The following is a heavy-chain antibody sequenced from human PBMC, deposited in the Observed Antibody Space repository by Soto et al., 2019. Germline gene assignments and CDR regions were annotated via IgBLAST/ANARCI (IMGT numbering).Heavy chain of an antibody. V-gene: IGHV1-18*01. D-gene: IGHD3-22*01. CDR2: ISAYNGNT. CDR1: GYTFTSYG. Sequence: QVQLVQSGAEVKKPGASVKVSCKASGYTFTSYGISWVRQAPGQGLEWMGWISAYNGNTNYAQKLKGRATMTTDTPTSTAYMELRSLRSDDTAVYYCARDGPMIVVVVGGHDAFDIWGQGTMVTVSS. J-gene: IGHJ3*02. CDR3: ARDGPMIVVVVGGHDAFDI.